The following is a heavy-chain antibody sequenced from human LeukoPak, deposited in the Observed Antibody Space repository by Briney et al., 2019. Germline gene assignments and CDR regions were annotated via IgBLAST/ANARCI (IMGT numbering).Heavy chain of an antibody. V-gene: IGHV4-4*07. J-gene: IGHJ6*02. CDR2: FFTGGST. Sequence: SETLSLTCTVSGGSIGGSYWSWNRQPAGKGLEWIGRFFTGGSTYYNPSLESRVTMSVDTSKNQFSLNLSSVTAADTAVYFCARGSGVAVGMDVWGQGTAVIVSS. CDR1: GGSIGGSY. D-gene: IGHD6-19*01. CDR3: ARGSGVAVGMDV.